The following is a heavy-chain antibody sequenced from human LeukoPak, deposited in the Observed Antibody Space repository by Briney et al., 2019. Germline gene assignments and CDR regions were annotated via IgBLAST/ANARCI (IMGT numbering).Heavy chain of an antibody. V-gene: IGHV4-59*05. CDR1: GGSISSYY. Sequence: SETLSLTCTVSGGSISSYYWSWIRQPPGKGLEWIGSIYYSGSTYYDPSLKSRVTISVDTSKNQFSLKLSSVTAADTAVYYCARHQNYYDRSDAFDIWGQGTMVTVSS. J-gene: IGHJ3*02. CDR3: ARHQNYYDRSDAFDI. D-gene: IGHD3-22*01. CDR2: IYYSGST.